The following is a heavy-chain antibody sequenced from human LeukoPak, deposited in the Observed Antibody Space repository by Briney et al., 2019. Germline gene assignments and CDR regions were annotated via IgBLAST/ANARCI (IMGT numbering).Heavy chain of an antibody. V-gene: IGHV4-39*01. CDR2: IYYSGSA. J-gene: IGHJ5*02. CDR3: ARRGNGWYWFDP. CDR1: GGSITSSSYY. D-gene: IGHD6-19*01. Sequence: SETLSLTCTVSGGSITSSSYYWGWIRQPPGKGLEWIGNIYYSGSAYYNPSLKSRVTISVDTSKNQFSLELSSVTAADTAVYYCARRGNGWYWFDPWGQGTLVTVSS.